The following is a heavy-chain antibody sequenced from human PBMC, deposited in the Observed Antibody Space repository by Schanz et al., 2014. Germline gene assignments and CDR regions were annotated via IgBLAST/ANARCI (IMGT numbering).Heavy chain of an antibody. CDR3: ARDPNSVNEIDY. D-gene: IGHD5-12*01. Sequence: EVQLVESGGGLVKPGGSLRLSCTASGFSFDSYNMNWVRQSPGKGLEWVAFLSFDSRHIYYADSVKGRFTISRDNAKKTMDLQMNSLRVEDTAVYYCARDPNSVNEIDYWGQGTLVTVSS. V-gene: IGHV3-21*04. CDR1: GFSFDSYN. J-gene: IGHJ4*02. CDR2: LSFDSRHI.